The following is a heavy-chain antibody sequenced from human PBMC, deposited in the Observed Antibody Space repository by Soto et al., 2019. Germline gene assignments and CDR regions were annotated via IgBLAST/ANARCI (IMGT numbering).Heavy chain of an antibody. J-gene: IGHJ4*02. CDR1: GASMSNYF. D-gene: IGHD3-22*01. CDR2: IYYSGTT. V-gene: IGHV4-59*08. Sequence: SETLSLTCTVSGASMSNYFWEGIRQSPGKGLEWIAYIYYSGTTYYNPSLKSRVTMSVDTSKNQFSLKLSSVTAADAAVYYCGAYDSSGYIWGQGTLVT. CDR3: GAYDSSGYI.